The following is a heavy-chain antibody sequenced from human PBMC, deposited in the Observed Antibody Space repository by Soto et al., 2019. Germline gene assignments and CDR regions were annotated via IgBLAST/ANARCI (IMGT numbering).Heavy chain of an antibody. V-gene: IGHV3-23*01. D-gene: IGHD1-26*01. Sequence: VGSLRLSCAASGFTFSSYAMSWVRQAPGKGLEWVSAISGSGGSTYYADSVKGRFTISRDNSKNTLYLQMNSLRAEDTAVYYCAEGGATTFFRRVFDYWGQGTLVTVSS. CDR3: AEGGATTFFRRVFDY. CDR1: GFTFSSYA. J-gene: IGHJ4*02. CDR2: ISGSGGST.